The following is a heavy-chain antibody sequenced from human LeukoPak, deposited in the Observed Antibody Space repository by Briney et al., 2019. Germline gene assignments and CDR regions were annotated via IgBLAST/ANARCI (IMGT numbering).Heavy chain of an antibody. V-gene: IGHV4-59*01. Sequence: GSLRLSCAASGFTFSSYAMSWVRQPPGKGLELIGHIYYTGTTYYNPSLNSRVTISLDTSRNQFSLRLTSVTAADTAVYYCARFSSGCSTASCYLTYWGQGTLVTVSS. J-gene: IGHJ4*02. CDR2: IYYTGTT. CDR3: ARFSSGCSTASCYLTY. CDR1: GFTFSSYA. D-gene: IGHD2-2*01.